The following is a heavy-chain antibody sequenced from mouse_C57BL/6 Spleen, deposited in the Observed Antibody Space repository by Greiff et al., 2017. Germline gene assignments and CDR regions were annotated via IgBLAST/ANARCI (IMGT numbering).Heavy chain of an antibody. J-gene: IGHJ4*01. CDR2: IHPNSGST. V-gene: IGHV1-64*01. Sequence: QVQLQQPGAELVKPGASVKLSCKASGYTFTSYWMHWVKQRPGQGLEWIGMIHPNSGSTNYNEKFKSKATLTVDKSSSTAYMQLSSLTSADSAVYYCARELLYAMDYWGQGTSVTVSS. CDR1: GYTFTSYW. CDR3: ARELLYAMDY.